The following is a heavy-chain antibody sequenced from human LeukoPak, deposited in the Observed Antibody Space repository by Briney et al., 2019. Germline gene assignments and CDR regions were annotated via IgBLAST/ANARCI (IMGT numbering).Heavy chain of an antibody. D-gene: IGHD3-22*01. CDR1: GGSISSYY. CDR2: IYYSGNT. Sequence: SETLSLTCTVSGGSISSYYWSWIRQPPGKGLEWIGYIYYSGNTNYNPSLKSRVTISIDTSKNQFSLKLNSVTAADTAVYYCARDGDSSGYTTVPSDYWGQGTLVTVSS. CDR3: ARDGDSSGYTTVPSDY. J-gene: IGHJ4*02. V-gene: IGHV4-59*01.